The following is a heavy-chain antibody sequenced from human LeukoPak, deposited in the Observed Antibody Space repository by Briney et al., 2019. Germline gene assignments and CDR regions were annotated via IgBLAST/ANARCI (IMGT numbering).Heavy chain of an antibody. CDR1: GXTVSSNY. J-gene: IGHJ4*02. V-gene: IGHV3-53*01. CDR3: ASGARRTSCLDY. D-gene: IGHD2-2*01. Sequence: PGGSLRLSCSASGXTVSSNYRSWVRQAPGKGLEWVSVLYSGDGAYYADSVKGRFSISRDNSKNTLYLQMNSLRAEDTAVYYCASGARRTSCLDYWGQGTLVTVSS. CDR2: LYSGDGA.